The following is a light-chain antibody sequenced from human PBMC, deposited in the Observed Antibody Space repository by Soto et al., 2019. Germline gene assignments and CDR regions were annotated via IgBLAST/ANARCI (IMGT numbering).Light chain of an antibody. Sequence: QSVLTQSPSAAASLGASVKLTCTLSSGHGNYVIAWHQQQPEKGPRYLMKVKSDGSHTKGDGIPDRFSGSSPGAERYLAISSLQSEDEADYYCQTWDTGIVVFGGGTKLTVL. CDR3: QTWDTGIVV. CDR1: SGHGNYV. V-gene: IGLV4-69*01. CDR2: VKSDGSH. J-gene: IGLJ3*02.